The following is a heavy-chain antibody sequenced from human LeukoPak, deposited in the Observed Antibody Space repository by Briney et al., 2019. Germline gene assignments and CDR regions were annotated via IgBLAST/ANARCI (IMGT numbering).Heavy chain of an antibody. CDR1: GFTFSTYN. J-gene: IGHJ4*02. Sequence: PGGSLRLSCAASGFTFSTYNFIWVRQAPGKGLEWVSSISGTGTYKSYADSVRGRFTISRDNAKNSLYLQMNSLRAEDTAVYYCASNSRIAVAGTFHYWGQGTLVTVSS. CDR3: ASNSRIAVAGTFHY. D-gene: IGHD6-19*01. V-gene: IGHV3-21*01. CDR2: ISGTGTYK.